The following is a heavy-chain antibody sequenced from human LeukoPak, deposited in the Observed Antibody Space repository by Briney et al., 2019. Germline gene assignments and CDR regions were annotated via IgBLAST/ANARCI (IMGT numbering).Heavy chain of an antibody. J-gene: IGHJ1*01. CDR2: ISAYNGNT. CDR3: TRGGPVAGTHKYFQH. D-gene: IGHD6-19*01. V-gene: IGHV1-18*01. Sequence: EASVKVSCKASGYTFTSYGISWVRQAPGQGLEWMGWISAYNGNTNSAQKLQGRVTMTTDTSTSTAYMELRSLRSEDTAVYYCTRGGPVAGTHKYFQHWGQGTLVTVSS. CDR1: GYTFTSYG.